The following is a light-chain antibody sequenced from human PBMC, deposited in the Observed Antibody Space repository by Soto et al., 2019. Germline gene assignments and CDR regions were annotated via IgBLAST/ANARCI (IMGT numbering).Light chain of an antibody. V-gene: IGKV1-5*01. CDR1: RRISGF. CDR2: DAS. Sequence: DIQMTQSPTTLSASVGDRVTITCRASRRISGFLAWYQQKPGKAPKLLIFDASTLESGVPSRISGSGSGTVFTLTISSLQPDDLATYYCQQYKTYTRTFGPGTKVEIK. CDR3: QQYKTYTRT. J-gene: IGKJ1*01.